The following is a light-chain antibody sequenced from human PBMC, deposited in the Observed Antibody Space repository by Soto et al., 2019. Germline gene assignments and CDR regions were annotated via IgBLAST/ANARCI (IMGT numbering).Light chain of an antibody. CDR3: HRYNAFSQT. CDR2: DAS. Sequence: DIQMTQSPSTLSASVGDRVTITCRASQSMNDWLAWYQQKPGKAPKVLIYDASSLQSGVPSRFSGSGSGTEFTLTIDGLQSDDVATYYCHRYNAFSQTFGQGTKVEL. CDR1: QSMNDW. J-gene: IGKJ1*01. V-gene: IGKV1-5*01.